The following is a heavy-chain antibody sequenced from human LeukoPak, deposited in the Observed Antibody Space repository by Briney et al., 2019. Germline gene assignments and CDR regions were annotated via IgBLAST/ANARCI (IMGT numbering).Heavy chain of an antibody. J-gene: IGHJ4*02. CDR1: GFTFSNYW. CDR3: ARLGYCSGGSCYSSYYFDY. D-gene: IGHD2-15*01. Sequence: GGSLRLSCAASGFTFSNYWMSWVRQAPGKGLEWVANIKQDGSEKYYVDSVKGRFTISRDNAKNSLYLQMNSLRAEDTAVYYCARLGYCSGGSCYSSYYFDYWGQGTLVTVSS. CDR2: IKQDGSEK. V-gene: IGHV3-7*01.